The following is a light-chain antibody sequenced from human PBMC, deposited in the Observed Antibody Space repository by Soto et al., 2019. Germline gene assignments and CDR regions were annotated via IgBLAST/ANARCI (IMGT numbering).Light chain of an antibody. V-gene: IGKV3-15*01. CDR2: GAS. CDR1: QSVTDN. CDR3: QQYKDWPRT. J-gene: IGKJ1*01. Sequence: EIVMTQCPATLSVSPGERATLSCRASQSVTDNLAWYQQKPGQAPRLLIYGASTRYTGVPARFSGGGSETEFTLTISSLQSEDFAVYYCQQYKDWPRTFGQGTKVEIK.